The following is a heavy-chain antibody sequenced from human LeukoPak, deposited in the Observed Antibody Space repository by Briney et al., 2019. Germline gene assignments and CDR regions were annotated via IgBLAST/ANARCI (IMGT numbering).Heavy chain of an antibody. J-gene: IGHJ5*02. D-gene: IGHD1-14*01. CDR3: ARSRIKSGNWFDP. CDR1: GFTFSSYS. CDR2: ISSSSSYI. Sequence: GVLRLSCAASGFTFSSYSMNWVRQAPGKGLEWVSSISSSSSYIYYADSVKGRFTISRDNAKNSLYPQMNSLRAEDTAVYYCARSRIKSGNWFDPWGQGTLVTVSS. V-gene: IGHV3-21*01.